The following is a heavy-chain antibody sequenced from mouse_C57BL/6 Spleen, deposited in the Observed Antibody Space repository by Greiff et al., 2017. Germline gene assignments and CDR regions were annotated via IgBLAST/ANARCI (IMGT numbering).Heavy chain of an antibody. CDR3: AGGDSNYDY. Sequence: EVKLVESGGGLVKPGGSLKLSCAASGFTFSSYAMSWVRQTPEKRLAWVATICDGGGYNYYPDNVKGRFTISRDNAKTNLQLKMSPLKSEDTAMYYCAGGDSNYDYWGQGTTLTVSS. CDR2: ICDGGGYN. V-gene: IGHV5-4*03. J-gene: IGHJ2*01. D-gene: IGHD2-5*01. CDR1: GFTFSSYA.